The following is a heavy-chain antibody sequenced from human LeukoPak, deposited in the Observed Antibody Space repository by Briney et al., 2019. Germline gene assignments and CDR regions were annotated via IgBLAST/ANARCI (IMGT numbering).Heavy chain of an antibody. V-gene: IGHV3-48*03. CDR1: GFTSSSYE. Sequence: GGSLRLSRAASGFTSSSYEINWVRQAPGKGLEWLSYISSSGSTIYCTDSVKGRFTISRDNAKNSLYLQLNSLRDEDTAVYYCARHAGYDILTGYYLYYYYGMNVWGKGTTVTVSS. J-gene: IGHJ6*04. CDR3: ARHAGYDILTGYYLYYYYGMNV. D-gene: IGHD3-9*01. CDR2: ISSSGSTI.